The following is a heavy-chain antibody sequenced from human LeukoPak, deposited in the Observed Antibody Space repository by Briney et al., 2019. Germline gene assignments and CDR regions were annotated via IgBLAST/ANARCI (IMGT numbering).Heavy chain of an antibody. V-gene: IGHV1-2*02. CDR3: ARAQAMVRGVVDY. J-gene: IGHJ4*02. CDR2: VNPNSGGT. Sequence: ASVKVSCKASGYTFTGYYMHWVRQAPGQGLERMGWVNPNSGGTNYAQKFQGRVTMTRDTSISTAYMELSRLRSYDTAVYYCARAQAMVRGVVDYWGQGTLVTVSS. D-gene: IGHD3-10*01. CDR1: GYTFTGYY.